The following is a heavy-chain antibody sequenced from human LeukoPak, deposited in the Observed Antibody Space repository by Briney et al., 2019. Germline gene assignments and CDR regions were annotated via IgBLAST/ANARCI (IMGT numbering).Heavy chain of an antibody. CDR2: NYHSRNT. J-gene: IGHJ4*02. CDR3: ARYPYCGDGRCTGFDS. CDR1: GGSISSNNW. D-gene: IGHD2-15*01. V-gene: IGHV4/OR15-8*02. Sequence: SETLSLTCAVSGGSISSNNWWNWVRQSPGKGLEWIGENYHSRNTTYNASLQSRVTISLDKSKNQFSLKLSSVFGADTAVYYCARYPYCGDGRCTGFDSWGQGALVTVSS.